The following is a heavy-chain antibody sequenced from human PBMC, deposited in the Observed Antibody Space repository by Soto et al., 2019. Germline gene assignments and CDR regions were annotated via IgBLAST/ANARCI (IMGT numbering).Heavy chain of an antibody. Sequence: ASVKGACKASGYTYSIFARDWGRQAPGQRLEWMGWINPGNGNTKYSQTFQGRVTITRDTSASTAYMELSSLRSEDTAVYYCARAVARGVKTIYYYYGMDVWGQGTTVTVSS. J-gene: IGHJ6*02. V-gene: IGHV1-3*01. CDR1: GYTYSIFA. CDR2: INPGNGNT. D-gene: IGHD3-10*01. CDR3: ARAVARGVKTIYYYYGMDV.